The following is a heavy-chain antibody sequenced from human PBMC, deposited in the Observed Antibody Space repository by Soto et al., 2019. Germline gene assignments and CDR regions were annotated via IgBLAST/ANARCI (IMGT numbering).Heavy chain of an antibody. CDR1: GGSISSGDYY. J-gene: IGHJ4*02. D-gene: IGHD1-7*01. CDR2: IYYSGST. V-gene: IGHV4-30-4*01. Sequence: PSETLSLTCTVSGGSISSGDYYWSWIRQPPGKGLEWIGYIYYSGSTYYNPSLKSRVTISVDTSKNQFSLKLSSVTAADTAVYYCARVPGITGTLESYYFDYWGQGTLVTVSS. CDR3: ARVPGITGTLESYYFDY.